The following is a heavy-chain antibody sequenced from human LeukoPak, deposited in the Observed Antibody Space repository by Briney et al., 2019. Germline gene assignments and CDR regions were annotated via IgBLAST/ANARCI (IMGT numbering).Heavy chain of an antibody. CDR1: GFTFSSYG. CDR3: AKKNGPYYDSSGYYSGYFDY. Sequence: QPGGSLRLSCAASGFTFSSYGMHWVRQAPGKGLEWVAFIRYDGSNKYYADSVKGRFTISRDNSKNTLYLQMNSLRAEDTAVYYCAKKNGPYYDSSGYYSGYFDYWGQGTLVTVSS. V-gene: IGHV3-30*02. D-gene: IGHD3-22*01. J-gene: IGHJ4*02. CDR2: IRYDGSNK.